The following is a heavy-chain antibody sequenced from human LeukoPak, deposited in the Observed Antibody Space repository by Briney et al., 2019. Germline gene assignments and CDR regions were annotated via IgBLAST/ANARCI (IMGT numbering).Heavy chain of an antibody. J-gene: IGHJ4*02. CDR3: ARDITGYSGGWYDY. Sequence: ASVKVSCKASGYTFTSYGISWVRQAPGQGLEWMGWISAYNGNTNYAQKLQGRVTMTTDTPTSTAYMELRSLRSDDTAVYYCARDITGYSGGWYDYWGQGTLVTVSS. CDR1: GYTFTSYG. D-gene: IGHD6-19*01. V-gene: IGHV1-18*01. CDR2: ISAYNGNT.